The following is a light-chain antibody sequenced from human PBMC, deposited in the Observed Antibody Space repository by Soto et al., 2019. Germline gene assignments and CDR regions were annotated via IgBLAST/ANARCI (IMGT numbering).Light chain of an antibody. CDR1: QSIDRW. J-gene: IGKJ4*01. CDR3: QQLNSYPLT. Sequence: DIQMTQSPSTLSASVGDRVTITCRASQSIDRWLVWYQQKPGKAPKVLIYDASSLKNGVPSRFGGSGSGTEFTLTISSVQPDDFATYYCQQLNSYPLTFGGGTKVEIK. V-gene: IGKV1-5*01. CDR2: DAS.